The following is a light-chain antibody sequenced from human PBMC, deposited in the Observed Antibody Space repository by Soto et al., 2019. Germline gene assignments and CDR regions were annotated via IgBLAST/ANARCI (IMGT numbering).Light chain of an antibody. J-gene: IGKJ2*01. CDR3: QQYDNLPYT. CDR1: QDISNY. Sequence: DIQMTQSPSSLSASVGDRVTITCQASQDISNYLNWYQQKPGKAPKLLIYDASNLETGVPSRFSGSGSGTDFTFTISSLQPEDIATYYCQQYDNLPYTLGQGGNVDIK. V-gene: IGKV1-33*01. CDR2: DAS.